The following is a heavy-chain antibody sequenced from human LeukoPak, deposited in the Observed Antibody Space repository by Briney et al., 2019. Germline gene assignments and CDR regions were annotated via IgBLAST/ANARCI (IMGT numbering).Heavy chain of an antibody. CDR1: GGSISSGDYY. J-gene: IGHJ6*02. CDR3: ARGADPYYYNGMDV. CDR2: IYYSGST. Sequence: SEALSLTCTVSGGSISSGDYYWSWIRQPPGKGLEWIGYIYYSGSTYYNPSLKSRVTISVDTSKNQFFLKLSSVTAADTAVYYCARGADPYYYNGMDVWGQGTTVAVSS. V-gene: IGHV4-30-4*02. D-gene: IGHD6-25*01.